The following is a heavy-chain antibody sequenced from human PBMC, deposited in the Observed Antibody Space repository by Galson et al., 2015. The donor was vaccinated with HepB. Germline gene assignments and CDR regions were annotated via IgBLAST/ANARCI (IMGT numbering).Heavy chain of an antibody. V-gene: IGHV3-30*04. Sequence: SLRLSCAASGFTFSSYAMHWVRQAPGKGLEWVAVISYDGSNKYYADSVKGRFTISRDNSKNTLYLQMNSLRAEDTAVYYCARDPGGYFDYWGQGTLVTVSS. J-gene: IGHJ4*02. CDR3: ARDPGGYFDY. CDR1: GFTFSSYA. D-gene: IGHD3-10*01. CDR2: ISYDGSNK.